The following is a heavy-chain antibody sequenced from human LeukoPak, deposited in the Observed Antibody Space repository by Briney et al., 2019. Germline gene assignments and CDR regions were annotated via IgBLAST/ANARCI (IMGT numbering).Heavy chain of an antibody. D-gene: IGHD1-7*01. CDR1: GFTFTSSA. V-gene: IGHV1-58*01. Sequence: SVKVSCKASGFTFTSSAVQWVRQARGQRLEWIGWIVVGSGNTNYAQKFQERVTITRDMSTSTAYMELSSLRSEDTAVYYCAAYGELRYLYYGMDVWGRGTTVTVSS. CDR2: IVVGSGNT. CDR3: AAYGELRYLYYGMDV. J-gene: IGHJ6*02.